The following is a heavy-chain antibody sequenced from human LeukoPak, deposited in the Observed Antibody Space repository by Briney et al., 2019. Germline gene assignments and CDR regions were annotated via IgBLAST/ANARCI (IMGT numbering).Heavy chain of an antibody. CDR2: ISWDGGRK. J-gene: IGHJ4*02. V-gene: IGHV3-43*01. CDR1: GFTFDNYT. CDR3: AKDVGAAADPYHFDY. D-gene: IGHD6-13*01. Sequence: GGSLTLSCAASGFTFDNYTMHWVRQAQGKGLEWVSLISWDGGRKHYADSVKGRFTISRDNSKNSLYLQMNSLRSEDTALYYCAKDVGAAADPYHFDYWGQGTLVTVSS.